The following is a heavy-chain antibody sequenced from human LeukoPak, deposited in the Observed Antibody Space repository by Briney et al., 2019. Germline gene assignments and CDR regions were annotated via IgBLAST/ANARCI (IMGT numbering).Heavy chain of an antibody. CDR2: ISYDGSNK. V-gene: IGHV3-30*03. D-gene: IGHD4-23*01. J-gene: IGHJ4*02. Sequence: GGSLRLSCAASGFTFSNAWLDWVRQAPGKGLEWVAVISYDGSNKYYADSVKGRFTISRDNSKNTLYLQMNSLRAEDTAVYYCARDQDYGRTFDYWGQGTLVTVSS. CDR3: ARDQDYGRTFDY. CDR1: GFTFSNAW.